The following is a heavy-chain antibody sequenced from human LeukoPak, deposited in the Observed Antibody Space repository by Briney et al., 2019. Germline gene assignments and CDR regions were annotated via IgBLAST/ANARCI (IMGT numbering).Heavy chain of an antibody. CDR1: GFTFSSYA. CDR3: ARDRQVVVPAQYSSSLDY. CDR2: ISYDGSNK. V-gene: IGHV3-30-3*01. J-gene: IGHJ4*02. D-gene: IGHD2-2*01. Sequence: GGSLRLSCAASGFTFSSYAMHWVRQAPGKGLEWVAVISYDGSNKYYADSVKGRFTISRDNSKNTLYLQMNSLRAEDTAVYYCARDRQVVVPAQYSSSLDYWGQGTLVTVSS.